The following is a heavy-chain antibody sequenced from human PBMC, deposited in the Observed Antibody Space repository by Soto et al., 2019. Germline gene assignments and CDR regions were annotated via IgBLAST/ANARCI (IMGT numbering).Heavy chain of an antibody. J-gene: IGHJ4*02. V-gene: IGHV1-3*01. CDR3: ARPPISGSYQGAFDY. CDR2: INAGNGNT. D-gene: IGHD1-26*01. Sequence: QVQLVQSGAEVKKPGASVKVSCKASGYTFTSYAMHWVRQAPGQRLEWMGWINAGNGNTKYSQKFQGRVTITRDTSASTAYMELSSLRSEDTAVYYCARPPISGSYQGAFDYWGQGTLVTVSS. CDR1: GYTFTSYA.